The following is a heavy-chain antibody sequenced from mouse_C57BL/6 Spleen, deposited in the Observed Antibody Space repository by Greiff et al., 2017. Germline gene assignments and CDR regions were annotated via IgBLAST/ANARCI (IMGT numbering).Heavy chain of an antibody. V-gene: IGHV14-3*01. CDR1: GFNIKHTY. J-gene: IGHJ4*01. CDR3: ARAQYGGAMDY. Sequence: EVQLQQSVAELVRPGASVKLSCTASGFNIKHTYMHWVKQRPEQGLEWIGRIDPATGNTKYAPKFQGKAIITADTTSNTAYLQLSSLTSEDTAIYYCARAQYGGAMDYWGQGTSVTVSS. D-gene: IGHD1-1*01. CDR2: IDPATGNT.